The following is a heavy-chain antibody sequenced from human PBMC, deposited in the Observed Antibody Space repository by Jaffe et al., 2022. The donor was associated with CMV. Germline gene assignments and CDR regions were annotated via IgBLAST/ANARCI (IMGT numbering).Heavy chain of an antibody. CDR2: ISSSSSYT. CDR1: GFTFSDYY. CDR3: ARDQTLRYYDSSGLGNDAFDI. D-gene: IGHD3-22*01. J-gene: IGHJ3*02. Sequence: QVQLVESGGGLVKPGGSLRLSCAASGFTFSDYYMSWIRQAPGKGLEWVSYISSSSSYTNYADSVKGRFTISRDNAKNSLYLQMNSLRAEDTAVYYCARDQTLRYYDSSGLGNDAFDIWGQGTMVTVSS. V-gene: IGHV3-11*06.